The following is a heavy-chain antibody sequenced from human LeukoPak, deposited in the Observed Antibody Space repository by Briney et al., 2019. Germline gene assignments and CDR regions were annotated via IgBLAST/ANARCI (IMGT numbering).Heavy chain of an antibody. V-gene: IGHV3-21*01. CDR2: ISSTSSYI. D-gene: IGHD6-19*01. Sequence: PGGSLRLSCAASGFTFSSYTMNWVRQAPGKGQEWVSYISSTSSYINYADSVKGRFTVSRDNAKNSLYLQMNSLRAEDTAVYYCARTSRGWAPPQPAWYFDLWGRGTLVTVSS. CDR3: ARTSRGWAPPQPAWYFDL. CDR1: GFTFSSYT. J-gene: IGHJ2*01.